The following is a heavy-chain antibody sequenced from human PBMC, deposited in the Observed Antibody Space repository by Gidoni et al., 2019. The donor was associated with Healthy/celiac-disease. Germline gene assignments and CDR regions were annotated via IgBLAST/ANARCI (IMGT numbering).Heavy chain of an antibody. Sequence: QVQLVESGGGVVQPGRSLRLSCEASGFTFSSYGMHWVRQAPGKGLEWVAVISYDGSNKYYADSVKGRFTISRDNSKNTLYLQMNSLRAEDTAVYYCAKGLYSSGWSVLLDAFDIWGQGTMVTVSS. D-gene: IGHD6-19*01. CDR1: GFTFSSYG. CDR3: AKGLYSSGWSVLLDAFDI. V-gene: IGHV3-30*18. CDR2: ISYDGSNK. J-gene: IGHJ3*02.